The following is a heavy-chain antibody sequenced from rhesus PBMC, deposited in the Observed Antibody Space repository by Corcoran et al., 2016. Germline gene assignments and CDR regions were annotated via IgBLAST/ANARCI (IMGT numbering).Heavy chain of an antibody. CDR1: GGSISDSYY. V-gene: IGHV4S7*01. D-gene: IGHD4-29*01. J-gene: IGHJ4*01. Sequence: QVQLQESGPGLVKPSETLSLTCAVSGGSISDSYYWSWIRQPPGKGLEWIGYIYGRRGITYSNPPLTSRVTLSTATSHHQFALQLSSVAASDPAVYYCARDDDYGSSLDYWGQGGLVTVSS. CDR3: ARDDDYGSSLDY. CDR2: IYGRRGIT.